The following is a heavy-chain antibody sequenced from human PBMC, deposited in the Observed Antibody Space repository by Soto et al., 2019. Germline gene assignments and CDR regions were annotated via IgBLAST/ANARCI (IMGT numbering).Heavy chain of an antibody. CDR1: GGTFSSYA. V-gene: IGHV1-69*12. CDR2: IIPIFGTA. J-gene: IGHJ6*02. D-gene: IGHD2-2*01. CDR3: ARDGYCISTSCYGNYYYGMDV. Sequence: QVQLVQSGAEVKKPGSSVKVSCKASGGTFSSYAISWVRQAPGQGLEWMGGIIPIFGTANYAQKFQGRVTITADESTSTAYMELSSRRSEDTAVYYCARDGYCISTSCYGNYYYGMDVWGQGTTVTVSS.